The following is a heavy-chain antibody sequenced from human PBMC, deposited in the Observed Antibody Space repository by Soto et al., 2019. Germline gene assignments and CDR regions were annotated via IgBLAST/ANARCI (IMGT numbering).Heavy chain of an antibody. Sequence: SETLSLTCTVSGGSISSGGYYWSWIRQHPGKGLEWIGYIYYSGSTYYNPSLKSRVTISVDTSKNRFSLKLSSVTAEDTAVYYCATGLLRYYAYWGHGTLVTVSS. CDR2: IYYSGST. D-gene: IGHD3-9*01. J-gene: IGHJ4*01. CDR3: ATGLLRYYAY. CDR1: GGSISSGGYY. V-gene: IGHV4-31*03.